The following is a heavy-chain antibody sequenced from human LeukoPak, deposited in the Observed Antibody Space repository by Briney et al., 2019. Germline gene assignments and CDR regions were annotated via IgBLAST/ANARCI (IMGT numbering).Heavy chain of an antibody. V-gene: IGHV1-18*01. CDR1: GYTFTSYG. D-gene: IGHD6-13*01. J-gene: IGHJ4*02. CDR3: ARGGGHSSSWYTLSYFDY. Sequence: ASVKVSFKASGYTFTSYGISWVRQAPGQGLEWMGWISAYNDNTNYAQKLQGRVTMTTDASTSTAYMELRSLRSDDTAVYYCARGGGHSSSWYTLSYFDYWGQGTLVTVSS. CDR2: ISAYNDNT.